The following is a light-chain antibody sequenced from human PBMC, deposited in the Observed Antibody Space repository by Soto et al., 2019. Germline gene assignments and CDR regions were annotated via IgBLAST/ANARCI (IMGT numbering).Light chain of an antibody. CDR2: GAS. V-gene: IGKV3-20*01. J-gene: IGKJ1*01. Sequence: EIVLTQSPGTLSLSPGKRATLSCRASQSISSSYLAWYQQRPGQAPRLLIYGASSRATGIPDRFSGSGSGTEFTLTISRLEPEDFAVYYCPQYGSSSWTFGQGTKVDIK. CDR3: PQYGSSSWT. CDR1: QSISSSY.